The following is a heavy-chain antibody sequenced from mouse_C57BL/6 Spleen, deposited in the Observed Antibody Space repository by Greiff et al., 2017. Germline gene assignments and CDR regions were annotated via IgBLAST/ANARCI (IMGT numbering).Heavy chain of an antibody. CDR1: GYTFTEYT. CDR2: FYPGSGSI. Sequence: VQLQQSGAELVKPGASVKLSCKASGYTFTEYTIHWVKQRSGQGLEWIGWFYPGSGSITYNEKFKDKDTLTADKSSSTVYMELSRLTSEDSAVYFCARHEEDIYCDYDGAWFAYWGQGTLVTVSA. V-gene: IGHV1-62-2*01. D-gene: IGHD2-4*01. CDR3: ARHEEDIYCDYDGAWFAY. J-gene: IGHJ3*01.